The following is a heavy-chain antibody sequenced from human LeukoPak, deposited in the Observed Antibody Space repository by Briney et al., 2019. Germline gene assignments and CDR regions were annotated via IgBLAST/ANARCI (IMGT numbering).Heavy chain of an antibody. Sequence: PSETLSLTCTVSGGSISSSSYYWGWIRQPPGKGLEWIGSIYYSGSTYYNPSLKSRVTISVDTSKNQFSLKLSSVTAADTAVYYCARDLEAAGYYFDYWGQGTLVTVSS. CDR2: IYYSGST. V-gene: IGHV4-39*07. J-gene: IGHJ4*02. CDR1: GGSISSSSYY. D-gene: IGHD6-13*01. CDR3: ARDLEAAGYYFDY.